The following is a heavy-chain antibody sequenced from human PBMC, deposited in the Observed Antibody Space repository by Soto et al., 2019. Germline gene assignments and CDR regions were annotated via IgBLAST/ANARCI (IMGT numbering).Heavy chain of an antibody. CDR1: GYTFTSYG. V-gene: IGHV1-18*04. CDR3: ARDTGIAAAGDIYYYYGMDV. J-gene: IGHJ6*02. CDR2: ISAYNGNT. Sequence: QVQLVQSGAEVKKPGASVKVSCKASGYTFTSYGISWVRQAPRQGLEWMGWISAYNGNTNYAQKLQGRVTMTTDTSTSTAYMELRGLRSDDTAVYYCARDTGIAAAGDIYYYYGMDVWGQGTTVTVSS. D-gene: IGHD6-13*01.